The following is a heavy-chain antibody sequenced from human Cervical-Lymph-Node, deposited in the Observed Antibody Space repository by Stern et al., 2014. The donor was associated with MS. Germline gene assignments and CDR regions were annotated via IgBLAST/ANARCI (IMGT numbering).Heavy chain of an antibody. CDR1: GFTFSTYW. J-gene: IGHJ6*02. Sequence: EVQLVESGGGLLQPGGSLRLSCAASGFTFSTYWMHWVRQGPGQGLVWVSRINSGGSSTSYTDSVRGRFTISRDNAKNTVYLQMNSLRAEDTAVYYCARSSGASGDAMDVWGQGTTVTVSS. CDR2: INSGGSST. CDR3: ARSSGASGDAMDV. V-gene: IGHV3-74*02. D-gene: IGHD2-15*01.